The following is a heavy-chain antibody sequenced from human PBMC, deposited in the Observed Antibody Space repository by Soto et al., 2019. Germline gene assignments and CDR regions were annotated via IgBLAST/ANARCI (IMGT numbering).Heavy chain of an antibody. CDR3: ATGTAEGFGELLRYCYYYMDV. V-gene: IGHV3-7*01. D-gene: IGHD3-10*01. Sequence: EVQLVESGGGLVQPGGSLRLSCAASGFTFSSYWMSWVRQAPGKGLEWVANIKQDGSEKYYVDSVKGRFTISRDNAKNSLYLQMNSLRAEDTAVYYCATGTAEGFGELLRYCYYYMDVWGKGTTVTVSS. CDR2: IKQDGSEK. J-gene: IGHJ6*03. CDR1: GFTFSSYW.